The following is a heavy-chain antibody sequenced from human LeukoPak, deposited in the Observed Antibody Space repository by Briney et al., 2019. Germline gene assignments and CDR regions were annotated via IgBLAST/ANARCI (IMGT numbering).Heavy chain of an antibody. Sequence: ASVKVSCKASGGTFNSYTVSWVRQAPGKRFEWMGRFIPILDKADYSQRFRGRVTISADKSTTTVYMEVHRLRSDDTAVYYCARDGLPGDGMDVWGQGTTVTVSS. V-gene: IGHV1-69*08. CDR1: GGTFNSYT. J-gene: IGHJ6*02. CDR2: FIPILDKA. D-gene: IGHD7-27*01. CDR3: ARDGLPGDGMDV.